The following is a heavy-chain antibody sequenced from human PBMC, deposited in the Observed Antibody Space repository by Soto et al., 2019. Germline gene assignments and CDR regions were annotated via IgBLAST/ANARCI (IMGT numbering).Heavy chain of an antibody. CDR1: GFTFDDYV. CDR2: ISWKTGNI. V-gene: IGHV3-9*01. CDR3: ARGLSAVPSYLDY. J-gene: IGHJ4*02. Sequence: EVQLVESGGGLVQPGRSLRLSCVASGFTFDDYVMHWVRQVPGKGLEWVSGISWKTGNIDYADSEKGRFTITRENAMNSLYLQMNSLRPEDTALYSCARGLSAVPSYLDYWGQGTLVTVSS. D-gene: IGHD3-16*01.